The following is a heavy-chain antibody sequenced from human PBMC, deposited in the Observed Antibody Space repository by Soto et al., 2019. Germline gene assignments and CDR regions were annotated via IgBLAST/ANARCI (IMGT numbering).Heavy chain of an antibody. CDR2: ISSSSSYI. D-gene: IGHD6-13*01. J-gene: IGHJ4*02. Sequence: VGSLRLSSAASGFTFSSYSMNWVRQAPGKGLEWVSSISSSSSYIYYADSVKGRFTISRDNAKNSLYLQMNSLRAEDTAVYYCARDRHSSSWYVDYWGQGTLVTVSS. CDR3: ARDRHSSSWYVDY. V-gene: IGHV3-21*01. CDR1: GFTFSSYS.